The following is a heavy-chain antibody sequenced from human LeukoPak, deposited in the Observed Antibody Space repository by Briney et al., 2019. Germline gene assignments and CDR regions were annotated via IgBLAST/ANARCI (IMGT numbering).Heavy chain of an antibody. CDR2: MNPNSGNT. V-gene: IGHV1-8*03. CDR3: ARVLSGWHENYYYYYYMDV. D-gene: IGHD6-19*01. Sequence: ASVKVSCKASGYTFTSYDINWVRQATGQGLEWMGWMNPNSGNTGYAQKFQSRVIITRNTSISTAYMELSSLRSEDTAVYYCARVLSGWHENYYYYYYMDVWGKGTTVTVSS. J-gene: IGHJ6*03. CDR1: GYTFTSYD.